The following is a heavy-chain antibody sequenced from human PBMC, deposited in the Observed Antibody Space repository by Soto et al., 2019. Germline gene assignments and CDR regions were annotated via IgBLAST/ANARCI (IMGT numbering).Heavy chain of an antibody. V-gene: IGHV3-66*01. CDR3: ATGGSAVFDY. D-gene: IGHD6-19*01. CDR1: GFAVSNNY. J-gene: IGHJ4*02. Sequence: GGSLRLSCAASGFAVSNNYMTWVRQAPGKGLEWVSVVHSGGSTYYADSVKDRFTISRDNSKNTVYLQMSSLRAEDTALYYCATGGSAVFDYWSQGTLVTVSS. CDR2: VHSGGST.